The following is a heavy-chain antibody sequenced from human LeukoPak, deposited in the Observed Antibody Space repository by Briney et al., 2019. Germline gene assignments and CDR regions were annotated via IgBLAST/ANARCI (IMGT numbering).Heavy chain of an antibody. Sequence: ASVKVSCKASGGTFSSYAISWVRQAPGQGLEWMGGIIPIFGTANYAQKFQGRVTITADESTSTAYMELSSLRSEDTAVYYCARHAFGGSYYYYYYMDVWGKGTTVTVSS. CDR1: GGTFSSYA. CDR2: IIPIFGTA. J-gene: IGHJ6*03. V-gene: IGHV1-69*13. CDR3: ARHAFGGSYYYYYYMDV. D-gene: IGHD3-3*01.